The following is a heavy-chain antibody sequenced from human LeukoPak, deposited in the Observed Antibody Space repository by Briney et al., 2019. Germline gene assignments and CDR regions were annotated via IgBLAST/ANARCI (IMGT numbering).Heavy chain of an antibody. Sequence: PGGSLRLSCAASGFSFSTYAMSWVRQSAGKGLEWVSGVSASGGNIYYADSVRGRFTISRDNSKNTLYLLMSSLTAEDTAVYYCAKGPQQSNNAYYYFDSWGQGTRVTVSS. V-gene: IGHV3-23*01. CDR1: GFSFSTYA. CDR3: AKGPQQSNNAYYYFDS. D-gene: IGHD6-13*01. CDR2: VSASGGNI. J-gene: IGHJ4*02.